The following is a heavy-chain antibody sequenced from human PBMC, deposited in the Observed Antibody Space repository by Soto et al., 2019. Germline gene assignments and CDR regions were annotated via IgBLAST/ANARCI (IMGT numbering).Heavy chain of an antibody. CDR1: GFTFSSYA. D-gene: IGHD1-26*01. V-gene: IGHV3-30-3*01. Sequence: PGGSLRLSCAASGFTFSSYAMHWVRQAPGKGLEWVAVISYDGSNKYYADSVKGRFTISRDNSKNTLYLQMNSLRAEDTAVYYCARGNYEWELLGPFRYWGQGTLVTVSS. CDR2: ISYDGSNK. J-gene: IGHJ4*02. CDR3: ARGNYEWELLGPFRY.